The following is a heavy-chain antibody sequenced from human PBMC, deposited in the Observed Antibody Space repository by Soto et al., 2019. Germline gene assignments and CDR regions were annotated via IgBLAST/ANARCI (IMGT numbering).Heavy chain of an antibody. D-gene: IGHD3-10*01. CDR3: VKDIAPGEVPLSYFDN. Sequence: EVQLVESGGGLVQPGRSLRLACATSGFNFADYAMHWVRQAPGKGLEWVSGIGWTGGAIVDADSVTGRFIISRDNAKNSLYLQMNSLRPEDTALYYCVKDIAPGEVPLSYFDNWGQGTLVTVSS. CDR2: IGWTGGAI. CDR1: GFNFADYA. V-gene: IGHV3-9*01. J-gene: IGHJ4*02.